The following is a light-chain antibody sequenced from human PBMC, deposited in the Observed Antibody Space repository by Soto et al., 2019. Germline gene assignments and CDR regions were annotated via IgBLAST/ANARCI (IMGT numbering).Light chain of an antibody. CDR2: QTN. Sequence: QSVLTQPPSTSGTPGQRVTISCSGSSSNIASNYVYWFQHLPGAAPTLLIYQTNQRPSGVPARFSGSKSGTSASLAISGLRSEDEADYYCAAWDDSLTGWLFGGGTKLTVL. V-gene: IGLV1-47*01. J-gene: IGLJ3*02. CDR1: SSNIASNY. CDR3: AAWDDSLTGWL.